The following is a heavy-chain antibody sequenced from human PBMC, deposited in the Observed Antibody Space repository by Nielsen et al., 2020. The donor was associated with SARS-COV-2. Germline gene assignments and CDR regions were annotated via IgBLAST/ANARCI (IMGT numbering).Heavy chain of an antibody. J-gene: IGHJ6*02. V-gene: IGHV1-2*02. CDR1: GYTFTTYY. CDR2: INPNSGGT. CDR3: ARARATIFGLVMSYGMDV. D-gene: IGHD3/OR15-3a*01. Sequence: ASVKVSCKASGYTFTTYYMHWVRQAPGQGLEWMGSINPNSGGTNYAQKFQGTVTMTRDASISTVYMELTSDDTAVYYCARARATIFGLVMSYGMDVWGQGTTVAVSS.